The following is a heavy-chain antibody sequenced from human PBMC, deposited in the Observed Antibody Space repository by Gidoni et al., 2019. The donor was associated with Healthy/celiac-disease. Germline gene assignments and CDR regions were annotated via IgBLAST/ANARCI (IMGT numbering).Heavy chain of an antibody. Sequence: EVQLLESGGGLVQPGGSLRLPCAASGFTFSSYAMSWVRQAPGKGLEWVSAISGSGGSTYYADSVKGRFTISRDNPKNTLYLQMNSLRAEDTAVYYCALKRGLSQTNWYFDLWGRGTLVTVSS. CDR3: ALKRGLSQTNWYFDL. CDR2: ISGSGGST. CDR1: GFTFSSYA. J-gene: IGHJ2*01. V-gene: IGHV3-23*01.